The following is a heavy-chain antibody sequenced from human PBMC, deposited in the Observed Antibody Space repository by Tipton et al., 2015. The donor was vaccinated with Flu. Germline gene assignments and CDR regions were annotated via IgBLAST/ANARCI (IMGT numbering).Heavy chain of an antibody. J-gene: IGHJ5*02. Sequence: TLSLTCTVSGYSLSGDYYWAWIRQPPGKGLEWIGSSHHSGGTYYNPSLKSRVTISVDTPKSQFSLRLNSVTAADTGVDYCARHRETTATTLDWFDPWGQGTLVNVSS. CDR3: ARHRETTATTLDWFDP. CDR2: SHHSGGT. D-gene: IGHD4-17*01. CDR1: GYSLSGDYY. V-gene: IGHV4-38-2*02.